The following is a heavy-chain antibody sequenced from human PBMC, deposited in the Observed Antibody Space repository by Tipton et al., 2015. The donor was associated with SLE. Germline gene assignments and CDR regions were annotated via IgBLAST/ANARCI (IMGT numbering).Heavy chain of an antibody. J-gene: IGHJ3*02. CDR1: GFTFSGYG. CDR3: AKGSGSAFDI. D-gene: IGHD3-3*01. Sequence: SLRLSCAASGFTFSGYGMHWVRQAPGKGLEWVAVISYDGSNKYYADSVKGRFTISRDNSKNTLYLQMNSLRAEDTAVYYCAKGSGSAFDIWGQGTMVTVSS. CDR2: ISYDGSNK. V-gene: IGHV3-30*18.